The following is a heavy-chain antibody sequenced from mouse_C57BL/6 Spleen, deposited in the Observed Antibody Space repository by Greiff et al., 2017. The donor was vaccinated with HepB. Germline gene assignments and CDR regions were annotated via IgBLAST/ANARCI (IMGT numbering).Heavy chain of an antibody. CDR2: IYPGDGDT. CDR3: ANYYGSSYAWFAY. CDR1: GYAFSSYW. Sequence: QVQLQQSGAEPVKPGASVKISCKASGYAFSSYWMNWVKQRPGKGLEWIGQIYPGDGDTNYNGKFKGKATLTADKSSSTAYMQLSSLTSEDSAVYFCANYYGSSYAWFAYWGQGTLVTVSA. V-gene: IGHV1-80*01. D-gene: IGHD1-1*01. J-gene: IGHJ3*01.